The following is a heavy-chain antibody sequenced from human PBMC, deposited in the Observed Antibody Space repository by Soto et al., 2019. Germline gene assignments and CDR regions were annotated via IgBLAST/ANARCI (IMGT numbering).Heavy chain of an antibody. CDR1: GYSISSGYY. J-gene: IGHJ5*02. CDR3: ARGKGHTGLNCFDP. CDR2: IYQSGSI. D-gene: IGHD2-21*02. Sequence: PSETLSLTCAVSGYSISSGYYWGWIRQPPGKGLEWIGSIYQSGSIYYNPSLKSRVSISVDTSKNHFSLKLSSVTAADTAVYYCARGKGHTGLNCFDPWGQGTLVTVSS. V-gene: IGHV4-38-2*01.